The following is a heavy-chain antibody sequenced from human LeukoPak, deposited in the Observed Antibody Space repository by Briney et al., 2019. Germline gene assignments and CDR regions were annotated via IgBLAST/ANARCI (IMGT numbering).Heavy chain of an antibody. CDR3: ANNRASLDY. CDR2: INQDGSEK. D-gene: IGHD2/OR15-2a*01. Sequence: PGGSLRLSCAASGFTFSKSGMSWARQAPGKGLEWVANINQDGSEKNCVDSVKGRFTISRDNAKNSLYLQMNSLRAEDTAVYYCANNRASLDYWGQGTLVTVSS. CDR1: GFTFSKSG. J-gene: IGHJ4*02. V-gene: IGHV3-7*02.